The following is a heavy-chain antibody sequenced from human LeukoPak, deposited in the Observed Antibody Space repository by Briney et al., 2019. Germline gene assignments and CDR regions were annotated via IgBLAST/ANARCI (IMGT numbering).Heavy chain of an antibody. CDR3: ARGNYYYYGMDV. V-gene: IGHV3-53*01. CDR2: IYSGGST. Sequence: GGSLRLSCAASGFTVSSNYMSWVRQAPGKGLEWVSVIYSGGSTYYADSVKGRFTISRDNSKNTLYLQMNSLRAEDTAVYYCARGNYYYYGMDVWGQGTTVTVSS. J-gene: IGHJ6*02. CDR1: GFTVSSNY.